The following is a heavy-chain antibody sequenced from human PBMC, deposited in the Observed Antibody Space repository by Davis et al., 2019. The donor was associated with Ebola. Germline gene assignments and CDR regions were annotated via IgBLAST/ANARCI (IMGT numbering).Heavy chain of an antibody. Sequence: MPSETLSLTCTVSGGSISSYYWSWIRQPPGKGLEWIGYIYYSGSTNYNPSLKSRVTISVDTSKNQFSLKLSSVTAADTAVYYCARGRWLAKQFDYWGQGTLVTVSS. CDR1: GGSISSYY. D-gene: IGHD6-19*01. J-gene: IGHJ4*02. CDR3: ARGRWLAKQFDY. CDR2: IYYSGST. V-gene: IGHV4-59*12.